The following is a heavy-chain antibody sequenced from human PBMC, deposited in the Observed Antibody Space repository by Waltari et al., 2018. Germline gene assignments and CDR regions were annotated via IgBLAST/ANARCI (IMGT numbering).Heavy chain of an antibody. CDR3: ARVDDYNDF. CDR1: GFTFSRYA. Sequence: QVQLVESGGGLVQPGRSLRLPCAASGFTFSRYAIHWVRQAPGKGLEWVAAISYDGSNEYYADSVKGRFTISRDNSKSTLYLQMNSLRAADTALYYCARVDDYNDFWGQGTLVTVSS. V-gene: IGHV3-30-3*01. J-gene: IGHJ4*02. CDR2: ISYDGSNE.